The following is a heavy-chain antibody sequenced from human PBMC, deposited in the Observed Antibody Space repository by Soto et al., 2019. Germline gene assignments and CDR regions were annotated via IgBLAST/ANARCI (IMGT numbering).Heavy chain of an antibody. Sequence: QVQLVESGGGLFKPGGSLRLSCAASGFTFSDYYMSWIRQAPGKGLEWVSYISSSGTIISDTDSVKGRFTISRDNAKNSLYLQMNSLRAADTAVYYCARDLGYYDSSGYFDSWGQGTLVTVSS. V-gene: IGHV3-11*01. CDR1: GFTFSDYY. J-gene: IGHJ4*02. D-gene: IGHD3-22*01. CDR3: ARDLGYYDSSGYFDS. CDR2: ISSSGTII.